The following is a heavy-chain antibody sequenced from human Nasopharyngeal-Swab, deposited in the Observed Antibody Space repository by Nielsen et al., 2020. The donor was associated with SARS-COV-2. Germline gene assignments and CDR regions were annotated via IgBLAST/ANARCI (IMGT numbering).Heavy chain of an antibody. Sequence: GESLKISCAASGFTFSSYWMSWVRQAPGKGLEWVANIKQDGSEKYYVDSVKGRFTISRDNAKNSLYLQMNSLRAEDTAVYYCARDADYDFWSGYSAFDCWGQGTLVTVSS. CDR2: IKQDGSEK. CDR3: ARDADYDFWSGYSAFDC. CDR1: GFTFSSYW. J-gene: IGHJ4*02. V-gene: IGHV3-7*01. D-gene: IGHD3-3*01.